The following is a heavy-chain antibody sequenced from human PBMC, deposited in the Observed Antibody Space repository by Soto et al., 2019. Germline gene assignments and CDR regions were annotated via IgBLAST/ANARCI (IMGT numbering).Heavy chain of an antibody. V-gene: IGHV3-53*01. CDR1: GLTVSGNY. CDR2: MYSAGGT. J-gene: IGHJ4*02. CDR3: ATKYGSGRYYFDY. Sequence: PGGSLRLSCAVSGLTVSGNYVTWVRQTPGKGLEWVSIMYSAGGTYYTDSVKGRFTTSRDNFENTVYLQMTSLRAEDTAVYYCATKYGSGRYYFDYWGQGTLVTVSS. D-gene: IGHD6-19*01.